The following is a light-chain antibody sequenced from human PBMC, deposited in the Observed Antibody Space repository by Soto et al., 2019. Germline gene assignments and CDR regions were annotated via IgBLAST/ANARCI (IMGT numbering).Light chain of an antibody. CDR1: QSVSSY. J-gene: IGKJ4*02. Sequence: EIVLTQSPATLSLSPGEGATLSCRASQSVSSYLAWYQQKPGQAPRLLIYGASNRATGIPDRFSGSRSGTDFTLTISRLEPEDFAVYYCQQYGSSGTFGEGTKVVIK. V-gene: IGKV3-20*01. CDR2: GAS. CDR3: QQYGSSGT.